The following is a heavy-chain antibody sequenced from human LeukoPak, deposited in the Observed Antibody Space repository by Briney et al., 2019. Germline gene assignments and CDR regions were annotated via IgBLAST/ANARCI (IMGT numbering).Heavy chain of an antibody. CDR2: MNPNSGNT. D-gene: IGHD2-21*02. CDR1: RYTFTSYD. Sequence: ASVKVSCKASRYTFTSYDINWVRQATGQGLEWMGGMNPNSGNTGYAQKFQGRVTMTRNTSISTAYMELSSLRSEDTAVYYCARGGEDCGGDCYSKDYWGQGTLVTVSS. CDR3: ARGGEDCGGDCYSKDY. J-gene: IGHJ4*02. V-gene: IGHV1-8*01.